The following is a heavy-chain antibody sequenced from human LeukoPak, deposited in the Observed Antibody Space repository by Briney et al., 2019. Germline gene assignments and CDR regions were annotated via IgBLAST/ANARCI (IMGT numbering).Heavy chain of an antibody. CDR3: AGPLKSIAARYFDL. J-gene: IGHJ2*01. CDR2: IIPILGII. Sequence: SVKVSYKASGGTYSRYAIRCVREAPGQGLEWMGRIIPILGIINYAQKFQGRVTITADKSTSTAYMQLSSLRSEDTAVYYCAGPLKSIAARYFDLWRRRTLVTVSS. V-gene: IGHV1-69*04. CDR1: GGTYSRYA. D-gene: IGHD6-6*01.